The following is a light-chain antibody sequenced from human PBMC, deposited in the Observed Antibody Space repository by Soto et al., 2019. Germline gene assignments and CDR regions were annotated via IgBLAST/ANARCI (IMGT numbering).Light chain of an antibody. CDR2: EVS. Sequence: QSALTQPASVSGSPGQSITISCTGTSTDVGDSNHVSWYQHHPGKAPKLIIYEVSYRPSGVSSRFSGSKSAYTASLTISGLQAEDEADYYCNSQTTSGIRVFGTGTKLTVL. J-gene: IGLJ1*01. V-gene: IGLV2-14*01. CDR3: NSQTTSGIRV. CDR1: STDVGDSNH.